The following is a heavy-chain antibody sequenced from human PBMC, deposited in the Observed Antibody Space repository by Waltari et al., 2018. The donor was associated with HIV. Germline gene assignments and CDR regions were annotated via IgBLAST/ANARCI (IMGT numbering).Heavy chain of an antibody. Sequence: EVQLVESGGGLVQPGGSLRLSCAASGFSFSNDTMNWVRQDPGKGLEWVSYIRRSISSIFYADSVKGRFTISRDNAKNSLYLQMNSLRVEDTAVYYCARDINGGWGYWGQGTLVTVAS. D-gene: IGHD7-27*01. V-gene: IGHV3-48*01. CDR2: IRRSISSI. CDR3: ARDINGGWGY. CDR1: GFSFSNDT. J-gene: IGHJ4*02.